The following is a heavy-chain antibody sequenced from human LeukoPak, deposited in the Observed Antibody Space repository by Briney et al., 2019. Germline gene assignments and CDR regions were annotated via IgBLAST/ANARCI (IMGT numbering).Heavy chain of an antibody. CDR1: GFTFSSYS. CDR2: ISSSGSTI. CDR3: ARGHTAVTRHFDF. D-gene: IGHD4-17*01. Sequence: GGSLRLSCAASGFTFSSYSMHWVRQAPGKGLEWVSYISSSGSTIFSADALKGRFTISRDDAKNLLYLDMNSLRAEDTAVYYCARGHTAVTRHFDFWGQGTLVTVSS. J-gene: IGHJ4*02. V-gene: IGHV3-48*04.